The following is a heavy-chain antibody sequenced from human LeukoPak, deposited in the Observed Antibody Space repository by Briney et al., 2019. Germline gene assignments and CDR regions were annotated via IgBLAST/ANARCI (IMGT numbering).Heavy chain of an antibody. Sequence: GGSLRLSCTASGFTFSSYWMHWVRQAPGKGLVWVSRINSDGSSTSYADSVKGRFTISRDNAKNTLYLQMNSLRAEDTAVYYCARGGRYSSSWYGGFYWGQGTLVTVSS. CDR2: INSDGSST. J-gene: IGHJ4*02. D-gene: IGHD6-13*01. CDR3: ARGGRYSSSWYGGFY. V-gene: IGHV3-74*01. CDR1: GFTFSSYW.